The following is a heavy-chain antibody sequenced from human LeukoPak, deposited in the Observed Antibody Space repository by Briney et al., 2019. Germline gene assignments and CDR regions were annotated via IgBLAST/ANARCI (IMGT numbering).Heavy chain of an antibody. CDR1: GFTFSSYW. CDR3: ATSHDSAGNT. V-gene: IGHV3-7*01. J-gene: IGHJ5*02. Sequence: GGSLRLSCAASGFTFSSYWMSWVRQAPGKGLEWVANIIGDGSAKYYVDSVKGRFTISRDNAKNSLYLQMSSLRVEDTAVHYCATSHDSAGNTWGQGTLVTVSS. D-gene: IGHD2-15*01. CDR2: IIGDGSAK.